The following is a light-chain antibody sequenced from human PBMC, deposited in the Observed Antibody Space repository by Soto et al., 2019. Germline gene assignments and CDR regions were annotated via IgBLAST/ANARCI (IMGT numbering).Light chain of an antibody. CDR3: QHYNSYSEA. CDR1: QSISNR. J-gene: IGKJ1*01. Sequence: DIQMTQSPSTLSASVGDRVTITCRASQSISNRLAWYQQKPGKAPKVVIYDASSLESGVPSRFSGSGSGTEFILTINSLQTDDFATYYCQHYNSYSEAFGQGTKVDIK. V-gene: IGKV1-5*01. CDR2: DAS.